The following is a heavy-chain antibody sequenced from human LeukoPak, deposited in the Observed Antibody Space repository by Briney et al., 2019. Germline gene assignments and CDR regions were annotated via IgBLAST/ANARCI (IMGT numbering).Heavy chain of an antibody. D-gene: IGHD3-22*01. J-gene: IGHJ5*02. CDR1: GGTFSSYA. CDR3: ARELGTMIVVVITQVGWFDP. Sequence: SVKVSCKASGGTFSSYAIRWVREAPGQGLGWMGRIIPIFGTANYAQKFQGRVTITTDESTSTAYMELSSLRSEDTAVYYCARELGTMIVVVITQVGWFDPWGQGTLVTVSS. CDR2: IIPIFGTA. V-gene: IGHV1-69*05.